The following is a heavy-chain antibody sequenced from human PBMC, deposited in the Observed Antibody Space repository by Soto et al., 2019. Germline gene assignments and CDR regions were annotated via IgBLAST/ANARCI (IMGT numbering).Heavy chain of an antibody. CDR2: ITSSSTTT. CDR3: ARDHYGDSTFDY. J-gene: IGHJ4*02. V-gene: IGHV3-48*01. Sequence: EVQLVESGGGLVQTGGSLRLSCAASGFTLSSYSMNWVRQAPGKGLEWVSHITSSSTTTYYADSVKGRFTISRDNAKNSLYLQTNSLRAEDTAVYYCARDHYGDSTFDYWGQGTLVTVSS. CDR1: GFTLSSYS. D-gene: IGHD4-17*01.